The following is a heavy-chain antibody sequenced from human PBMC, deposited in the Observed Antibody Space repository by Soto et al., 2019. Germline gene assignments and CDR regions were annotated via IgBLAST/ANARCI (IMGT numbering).Heavy chain of an antibody. J-gene: IGHJ4*02. CDR2: IYYSGST. Sequence: PSETLSLTCTVSGGSVSSSSRYWGWIRQPPGKGLEWIGSIYYSGSTYYNPSLKSRVTISVDTSKNQFSLKLSSVTAADTAVYYCARGGVLRYFDWFQYWGQGTLVTVSS. V-gene: IGHV4-39*01. CDR3: ARGGVLRYFDWFQY. D-gene: IGHD3-9*01. CDR1: GGSVSSSSRY.